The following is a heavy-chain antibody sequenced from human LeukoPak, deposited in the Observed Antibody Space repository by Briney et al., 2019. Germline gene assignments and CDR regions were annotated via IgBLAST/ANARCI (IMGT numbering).Heavy chain of an antibody. CDR1: GGAFGTYA. D-gene: IGHD5-24*01. V-gene: IGHV1-69*06. CDR3: ARAVGTDGYNLWVY. Sequence: SVKVSCKTSGGAFGTYAISWVRQAPGQGLEWMGGIIPIFGTANYAQKFLGRVRIIADKSTSTAHMELSSLRSEDTAVYYCARAVGTDGYNLWVYWGQGTLVTVSS. CDR2: IIPIFGTA. J-gene: IGHJ4*02.